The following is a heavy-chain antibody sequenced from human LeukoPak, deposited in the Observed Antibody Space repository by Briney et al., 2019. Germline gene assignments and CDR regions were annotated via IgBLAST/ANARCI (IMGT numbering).Heavy chain of an antibody. CDR3: ARTPTYCGGDCYYFDP. J-gene: IGHJ5*02. Sequence: PSETLSLTCAVYGGSFRGYYWSWIRQPPGKGLEWIGEINHSGSTNYNPSLKRRVTISVDTSKNQFSLKLSSVTAADTAMYFCARTPTYCGGDCYYFDPWGQGTLVTVSS. CDR1: GGSFRGYY. V-gene: IGHV4-34*01. D-gene: IGHD2-21*02. CDR2: INHSGST.